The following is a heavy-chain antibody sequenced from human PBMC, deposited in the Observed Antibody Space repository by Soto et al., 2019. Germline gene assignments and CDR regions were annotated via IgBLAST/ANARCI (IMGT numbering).Heavy chain of an antibody. V-gene: IGHV1-3*01. CDR3: ARGGLGYSNYGLDP. Sequence: GASVKVSCKASGYTFTSYAMHWVRQAPGQRLEWMGWINAGNGNTKYSQKFQGRVTITRDTSASTAYMELSSMRSEDTAVYYCARGGLGYSNYGLDPWGQGSLVTVSS. CDR2: INAGNGNT. D-gene: IGHD4-4*01. CDR1: GYTFTSYA. J-gene: IGHJ5*02.